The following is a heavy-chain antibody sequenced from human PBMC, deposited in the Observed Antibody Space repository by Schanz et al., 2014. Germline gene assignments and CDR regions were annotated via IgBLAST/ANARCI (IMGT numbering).Heavy chain of an antibody. J-gene: IGHJ3*02. CDR2: ISYDGSHK. D-gene: IGHD4-17*01. Sequence: QVQLVESGGGVVQPGRSLRLSCVASGFTFSSFAIHWVRQAPGKGLEWVAVISYDGSHKDYADSVKGRFTISRDNSKNTLYLQMNSLRAEDTALYYCAKDPHRDYGGKPQAFDIWGQGTMVTVSS. CDR1: GFTFSSFA. V-gene: IGHV3-30*04. CDR3: AKDPHRDYGGKPQAFDI.